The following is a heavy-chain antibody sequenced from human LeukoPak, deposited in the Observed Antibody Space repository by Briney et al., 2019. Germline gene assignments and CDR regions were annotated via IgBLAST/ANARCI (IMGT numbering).Heavy chain of an antibody. CDR1: GGSISSYY. V-gene: IGHV4-4*07. CDR3: ARRVLLWFGDPYNWFDP. D-gene: IGHD3-10*01. Sequence: SETLSLTCTVSGGSISSYYWSWIRQPAGKGLEWIGRMYTSGSTNYNPSLKSRVTISVDTSKNQFSLKLSSVTAADTAVYYCARRVLLWFGDPYNWFDPWGQGTLVTVSS. CDR2: MYTSGST. J-gene: IGHJ5*02.